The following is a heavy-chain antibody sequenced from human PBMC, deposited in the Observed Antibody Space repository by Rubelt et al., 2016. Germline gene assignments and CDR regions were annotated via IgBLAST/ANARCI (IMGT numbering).Heavy chain of an antibody. CDR3: ARAYYYGSGSYFPVDY. V-gene: IGHV4-39*07. CDR2: IYYSGST. J-gene: IGHJ4*02. CDR1: GGSISSSSYY. Sequence: QLQLQESGPGLVKPSETLSLTCTVSGGSISSSSYYWGWIRQPPGKGLEWIGSIYYSGSTYYNPSLKSRVTISVETSKNQFSLKLSSVTAADTAVYYCARAYYYGSGSYFPVDYWGQGTLVTVSS. D-gene: IGHD3-10*01.